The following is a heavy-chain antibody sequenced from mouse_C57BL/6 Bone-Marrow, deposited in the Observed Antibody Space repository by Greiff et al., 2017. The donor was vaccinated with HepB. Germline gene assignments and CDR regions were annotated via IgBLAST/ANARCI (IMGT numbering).Heavy chain of an antibody. D-gene: IGHD1-1*01. V-gene: IGHV1-59*01. CDR1: GYTFTSYW. J-gene: IGHJ3*01. CDR3: AYGSSSAY. CDR2: IDPSDSYT. Sequence: QVQLQQPGAELVRPGTSVKLSCKASGYTFTSYWMHWVKQRPGQGLEWIGVIDPSDSYTNYNQKFKGKATLTVDTSSSTAYMQRSSLTSEDSAVYDCAYGSSSAYWGQGTLVTVSA.